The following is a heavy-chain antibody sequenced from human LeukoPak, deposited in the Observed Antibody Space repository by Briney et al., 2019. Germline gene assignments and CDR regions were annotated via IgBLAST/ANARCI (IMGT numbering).Heavy chain of an antibody. V-gene: IGHV3-23*01. CDR3: AKAIVGATGFDY. D-gene: IGHD1-26*01. Sequence: HPGGSLRLSCAASGFTFSSYAMSWVRQAPGKGLEWVSAISGSGGSTYYADSVKGRFTISRDNSKNTLYLQMNSLRAEDTAVYYCAKAIVGATGFDYWGQGTLVTVSS. J-gene: IGHJ4*02. CDR1: GFTFSSYA. CDR2: ISGSGGST.